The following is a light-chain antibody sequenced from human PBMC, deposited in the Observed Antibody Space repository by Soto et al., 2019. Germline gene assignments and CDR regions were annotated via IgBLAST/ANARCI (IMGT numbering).Light chain of an antibody. V-gene: IGKV1-9*01. CDR1: QGVRSY. CDR3: HQVYTYPRT. Sequence: IQFTQSPSSLSASVGDRVTITCLSSQGVRSYLAWFQQRPGKAPKLLIFGASTLQNGVPARFSGGGFGTEFTLTITSLQPEDFATYYCHQVYTYPRTFGQGTKV. J-gene: IGKJ1*01. CDR2: GAS.